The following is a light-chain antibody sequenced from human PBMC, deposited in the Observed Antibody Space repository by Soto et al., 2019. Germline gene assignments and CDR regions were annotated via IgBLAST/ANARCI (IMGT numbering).Light chain of an antibody. V-gene: IGLV2-8*01. J-gene: IGLJ3*02. CDR2: EVN. CDR3: CSFAGSSTYTGV. CDR1: SSDVGGYNY. Sequence: QSVLTQPPSASGSPGQSVAISCTGTSSDVGGYNYVSWYQQHPGKAPKLMIYEVNKRPSGVPDRFSGSKSGNTASLTVSGLQAEDEADYYCCSFAGSSTYTGVFGGGTKVTVL.